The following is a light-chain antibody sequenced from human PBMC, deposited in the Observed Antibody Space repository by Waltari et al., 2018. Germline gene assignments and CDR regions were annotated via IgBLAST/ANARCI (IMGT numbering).Light chain of an antibody. CDR2: EVS. CDR3: SSYAGSDNFVV. V-gene: IGLV2-8*01. J-gene: IGLJ2*01. Sequence: QSALTQPPSASGSPGQSVTFSCTGTSSDICGYNYVHWYQPTPDKAPKLMIYEVSKRPSGVPDRFSGSKSDNTASLTVSGLQAEDEADYYCSSYAGSDNFVVFGGGTKLTVL. CDR1: SSDICGYNY.